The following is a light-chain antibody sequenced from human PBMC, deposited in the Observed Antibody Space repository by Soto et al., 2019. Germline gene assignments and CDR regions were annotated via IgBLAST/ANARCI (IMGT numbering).Light chain of an antibody. CDR2: DAA. J-gene: IGKJ3*01. Sequence: EIVLTQSPATLSLSPGERVTLSCRASQSIGNSLAWYQQKPGQAPRLLIYDAASRATGIPARFSGSGSGTDFTLANTSLEPEDFAVYYCQQYGSSPFTFGPGTKVDI. CDR1: QSIGNS. V-gene: IGKV3-11*01. CDR3: QQYGSSPFT.